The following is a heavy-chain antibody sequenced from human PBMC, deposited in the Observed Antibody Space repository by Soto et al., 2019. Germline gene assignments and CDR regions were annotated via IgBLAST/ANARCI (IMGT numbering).Heavy chain of an antibody. J-gene: IGHJ3*01. CDR3: QRVKATAERDKVFDF. Sequence: GASVKVSCKASGGTFSSYTISWVRQAPGQGLEWMGRIIPILGIANYAQKFQGRVTITADKSTSTAYMELSSLRSEDTAGFFFQRVKATAERDKVFDFWAKGTLVPVPS. V-gene: IGHV1-69*02. CDR2: IIPILGIA. D-gene: IGHD6-13*01. CDR1: GGTFSSYT.